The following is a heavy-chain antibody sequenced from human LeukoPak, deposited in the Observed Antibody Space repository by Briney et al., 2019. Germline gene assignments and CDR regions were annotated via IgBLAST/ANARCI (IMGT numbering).Heavy chain of an antibody. Sequence: ASVTVSCKASGYTLTSYPISWVRQAPGQGLEWVGWITTYNGNTNYAQKLQGRVTMITDTSTSTAYMDLRGLRSDDTAVYYCARGYDYGDYVGDFDYWGQGTLVTVSS. J-gene: IGHJ4*02. CDR1: GYTLTSYP. CDR3: ARGYDYGDYVGDFDY. V-gene: IGHV1-18*01. D-gene: IGHD4-17*01. CDR2: ITTYNGNT.